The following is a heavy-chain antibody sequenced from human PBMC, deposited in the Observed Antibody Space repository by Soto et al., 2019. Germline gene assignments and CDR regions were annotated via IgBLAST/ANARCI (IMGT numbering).Heavy chain of an antibody. J-gene: IGHJ5*01. V-gene: IGHV1-8*01. CDR1: GYTFTSYD. CDR2: MSRKTANT. Sequence: QVQLVQSGAEVKKPGASVKVSCKASGYTFTSYDINWVRQTAGQGLEWMGWMSRKTANTGYAQKFQGRVTMTRSTSIRTAYRELSSLTSEDTAVYYCTGGHHNGGFDTWGQGTPVTVSS. CDR3: TGGHHNGGFDT. D-gene: IGHD1-20*01.